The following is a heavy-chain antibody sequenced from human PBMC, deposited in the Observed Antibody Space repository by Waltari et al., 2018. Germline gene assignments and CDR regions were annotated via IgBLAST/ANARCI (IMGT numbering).Heavy chain of an antibody. CDR1: GGSISSHY. D-gene: IGHD2-15*01. V-gene: IGHV4-59*11. CDR3: ARVFPVVAAPSRFDP. Sequence: QVQLQESGPGLVKPSETLSLTCTVSGGSISSHYWSWIRQPPGKGLEWIGYIYYSGSTNYNPSLKSRVTISVDTSKNQFSLKLSSVTAADTAVYYCARVFPVVAAPSRFDPWGQGTLVTVSS. J-gene: IGHJ5*02. CDR2: IYYSGST.